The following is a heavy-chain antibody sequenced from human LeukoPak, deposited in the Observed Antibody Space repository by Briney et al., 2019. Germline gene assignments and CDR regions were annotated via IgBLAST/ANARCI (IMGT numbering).Heavy chain of an antibody. CDR1: GYTFTSYY. J-gene: IGHJ4*02. V-gene: IGHV1-46*01. CDR2: INPSGGST. D-gene: IGHD3-9*01. CDR3: ARDYDILTGYHLYCDY. Sequence: GASVKVSCKASGYTFTSYYMHWVRQAPGQGLEWMGIINPSGGSTSYAQKFQGRVTMTRDTSTSTVYMELSSLRSEDTAVYYCARDYDILTGYHLYCDYWGQGTLVTVPS.